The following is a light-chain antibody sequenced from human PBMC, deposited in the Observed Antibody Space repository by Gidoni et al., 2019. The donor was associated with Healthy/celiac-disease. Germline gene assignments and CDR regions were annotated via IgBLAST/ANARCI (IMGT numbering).Light chain of an antibody. CDR2: AAS. CDR1: QSISSY. CDR3: QQSYSTPRT. Sequence: TQSPSSLSASVGDRVTITCRASQSISSYLNWYQQKPGKAPKLLIYAASSLQSGVPSRFSGSGSGTDFTLTISSLQPEDFATYYCQQSYSTPRTFXQXTKVEIK. V-gene: IGKV1-39*01. J-gene: IGKJ1*01.